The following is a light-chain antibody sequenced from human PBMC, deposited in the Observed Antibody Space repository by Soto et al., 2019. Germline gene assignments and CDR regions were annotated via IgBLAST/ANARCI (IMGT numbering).Light chain of an antibody. J-gene: IGKJ1*01. V-gene: IGKV3-20*01. CDR1: QRVSSSY. CDR2: GAS. Sequence: EIVLTQSPGTLSLSPGERATLSCRASQRVSSSYLAWYQQKPGQPPRLLIYGASTRATGIPDRFTGRGAGTDFTLTSSRLEPEDFAVFYCHQYGSSPQTFGQGTKVDIK. CDR3: HQYGSSPQT.